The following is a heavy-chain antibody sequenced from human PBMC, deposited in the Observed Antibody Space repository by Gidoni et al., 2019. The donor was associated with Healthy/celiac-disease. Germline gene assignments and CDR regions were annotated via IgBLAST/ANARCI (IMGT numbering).Heavy chain of an antibody. CDR2: IRSKAYGGTT. D-gene: IGHD1-1*01. J-gene: IGHJ6*02. CDR1: GFTFGAYA. Sequence: EVQLVESGGGLLQPGRFLRLACTASGFTFGAYARSWVRQAPGKGLEWVGFIRSKAYGGTTEYAASVKGRFTISRDDSKSSAYLQMNSLKTEDTAVYYCTRGSDDGDYYYGMDVWGQGTTVTVSS. CDR3: TRGSDDGDYYYGMDV. V-gene: IGHV3-49*04.